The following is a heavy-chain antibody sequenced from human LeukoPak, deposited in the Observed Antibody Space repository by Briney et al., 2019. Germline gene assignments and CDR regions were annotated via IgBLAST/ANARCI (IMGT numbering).Heavy chain of an antibody. V-gene: IGHV3-9*01. D-gene: IGHD6-19*01. J-gene: IGHJ2*01. CDR2: ISWNSGSI. CDR1: GFTFYDCA. Sequence: GGSLRLSCAASGFTFYDCAMHWVRQAPGKGLEWVSGISWNSGSIGYADSVKGRFTISRDNAKNSLYLQMNSLRAEDTALYYCAKSQYSSGQRYFDLWGRGTLVTVSS. CDR3: AKSQYSSGQRYFDL.